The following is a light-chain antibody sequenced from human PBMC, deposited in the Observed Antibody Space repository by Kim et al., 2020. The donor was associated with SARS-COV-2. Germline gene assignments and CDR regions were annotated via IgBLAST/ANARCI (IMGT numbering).Light chain of an antibody. J-gene: IGLJ2*01. CDR2: EDV. Sequence: SVSPGQTATITCSADNLGDKYVCWYQQKAGQSPVLVIYEDVKRPSGIPARLSGSNSGHTATLTISGTQPMDEADYYCQSWDADNIVFGGGTQLTVL. CDR3: QSWDADNIV. CDR1: NLGDKY. V-gene: IGLV3-1*01.